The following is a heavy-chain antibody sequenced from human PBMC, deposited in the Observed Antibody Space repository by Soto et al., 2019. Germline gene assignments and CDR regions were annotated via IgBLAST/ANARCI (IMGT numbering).Heavy chain of an antibody. Sequence: QVQLVQSGAEVKKPGSSVKVSCQASGGTFSSYAISWVRQAPGQGLEWMGGIIPIFGTANYALKFQGRVTITADESTSTAYMELSSLRSEDTAVYYCARNPPNSSSWYGAFDIWGQGTMVTVSS. V-gene: IGHV1-69*01. J-gene: IGHJ3*02. D-gene: IGHD6-13*01. CDR2: IIPIFGTA. CDR1: GGTFSSYA. CDR3: ARNPPNSSSWYGAFDI.